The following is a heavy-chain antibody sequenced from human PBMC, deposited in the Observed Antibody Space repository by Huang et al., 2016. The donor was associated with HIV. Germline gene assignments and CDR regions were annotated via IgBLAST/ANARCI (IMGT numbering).Heavy chain of an antibody. V-gene: IGHV4-39*01. CDR3: ARHSDDFWSGYSYFDY. CDR1: GGSISSSSYY. D-gene: IGHD3-3*01. J-gene: IGHJ4*02. CDR2: IHYSGRT. Sequence: QLQLQESGPGLVKPSETLSLTCTVSGGSISSSSYYWGWIRQPPGKGLEWIGSIHYSGRTYYNPALKSRVTISVDTSKNQFSLKLSSVTAADTAVYYCARHSDDFWSGYSYFDYWGQGTLVPVSS.